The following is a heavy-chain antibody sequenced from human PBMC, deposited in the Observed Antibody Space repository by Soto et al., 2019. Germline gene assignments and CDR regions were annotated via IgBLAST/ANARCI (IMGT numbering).Heavy chain of an antibody. Sequence: SETLSLTCTVSGGSISSSSYYWGWIRQPPGKGLEWIGSIYYSGSTYYNPSLRSRVTISVDTSKNQFSLKLSSVTAADTAVYYCAGGYSYGYDVSHFDYWGQGTLVTVSS. CDR3: AGGYSYGYDVSHFDY. CDR1: GGSISSSSYY. V-gene: IGHV4-39*01. CDR2: IYYSGST. D-gene: IGHD5-18*01. J-gene: IGHJ4*02.